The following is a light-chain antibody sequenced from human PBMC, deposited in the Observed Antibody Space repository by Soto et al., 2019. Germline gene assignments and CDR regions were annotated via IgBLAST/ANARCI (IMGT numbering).Light chain of an antibody. CDR2: EVS. CDR3: SSYTSSSTWV. V-gene: IGLV2-14*01. Sequence: QPVLTQPASVSGSPGQSITISCTGTSSDVGDYNYVSWYQQHPGKAPKLMIYEVSYRPSGVSNRFSGSKSGNTASLTISGLQAEDEADYYCSSYTSSSTWVFGGGTKLTVL. J-gene: IGLJ3*02. CDR1: SSDVGDYNY.